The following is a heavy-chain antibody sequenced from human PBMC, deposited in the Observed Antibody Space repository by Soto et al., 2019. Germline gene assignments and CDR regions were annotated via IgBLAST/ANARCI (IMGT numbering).Heavy chain of an antibody. Sequence: QVQLQESGPGLVKPSQTLSLTCTVSGGSISSGGYYWSWIRQHPGKGLEWIGYIYYSGSTYYNPSLKSRVTISVDTSKNQFSLKLSSVTAADTAVYYCARGVTIFGVVGNWFDPWGQGTLVTVSS. CDR2: IYYSGST. CDR1: GGSISSGGYY. CDR3: ARGVTIFGVVGNWFDP. V-gene: IGHV4-31*03. J-gene: IGHJ5*02. D-gene: IGHD3-3*01.